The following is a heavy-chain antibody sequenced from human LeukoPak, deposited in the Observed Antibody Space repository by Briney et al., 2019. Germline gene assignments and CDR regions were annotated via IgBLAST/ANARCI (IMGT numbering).Heavy chain of an antibody. J-gene: IGHJ2*01. CDR2: ISWNSGSI. Sequence: GGSLRLSCAASGFTFDDYAMPWVRQAPGKGLEWVSGISWNSGSIGYADSVKGRFTISRDNAKNSLYLQMNSLRAEDTALYYCAKDWMATTMGYFDLWGRGTLVTVSS. CDR1: GFTFDDYA. CDR3: AKDWMATTMGYFDL. V-gene: IGHV3-9*01. D-gene: IGHD5-12*01.